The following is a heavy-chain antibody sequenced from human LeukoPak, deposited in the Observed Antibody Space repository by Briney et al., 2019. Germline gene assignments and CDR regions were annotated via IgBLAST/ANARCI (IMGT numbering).Heavy chain of an antibody. CDR1: GFSFSTYS. CDR2: ISYDGSNK. CDR3: AKDGYA. J-gene: IGHJ5*02. V-gene: IGHV3-30*18. D-gene: IGHD6-13*01. Sequence: GGSLRLSCAASGFSFSTYSMHWVRQAPGKGLEWVAVISYDGSNKYYADSVKGRFTISRDNSKNTLYLQMNSLRAEDTAVYYCAKDGYAWGQGTLVTVSS.